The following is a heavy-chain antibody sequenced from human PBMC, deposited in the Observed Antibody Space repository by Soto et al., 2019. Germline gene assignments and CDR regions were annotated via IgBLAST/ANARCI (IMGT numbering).Heavy chain of an antibody. CDR3: ARGYGEEWPTSDF. V-gene: IGHV4-34*01. CDR1: GGSFSRYQ. Sequence: QVQLQQWGAGLLKPSETLSLTCTVYGGSFSRYQWNWIRQAPGKGLEWIGEIHHDGGTNYSPSLEGRVTISVDSSKNEFSLKLSSVTAADTAVSYCARGYGEEWPTSDFWGQGTLVTVSS. D-gene: IGHD3-10*01. J-gene: IGHJ4*02. CDR2: IHHDGGT.